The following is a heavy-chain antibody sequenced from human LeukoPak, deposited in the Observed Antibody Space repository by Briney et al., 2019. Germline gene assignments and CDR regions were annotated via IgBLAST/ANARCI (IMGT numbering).Heavy chain of an antibody. D-gene: IGHD1-7*01. CDR2: IWYDGSKK. V-gene: IGHV3-33*01. CDR3: ARDLGNWNYGSCYFDP. CDR1: GFTFSSHG. J-gene: IGHJ5*02. Sequence: PGGSLRLSCAASGFTFSSHGFHWVRQAPGKGLEWVAVIWYDGSKKYYADSVKGRFTISRDDSKNTLYLQMNSLRADDTAVYYCARDLGNWNYGSCYFDPWGQGTLVTVSS.